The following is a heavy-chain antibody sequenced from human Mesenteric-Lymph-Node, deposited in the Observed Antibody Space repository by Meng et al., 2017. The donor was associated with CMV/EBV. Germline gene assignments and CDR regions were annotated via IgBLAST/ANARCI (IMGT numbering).Heavy chain of an antibody. Sequence: ASGFTFSPFPISWLRRAPGKGLEWVAAITGSGSNTYYADSVKGRFTISRDNSKNTVNLQMNSLRVEDTAVYYCAKEAPVLGTNYLDDWGQGDLVTVSS. D-gene: IGHD7-27*01. J-gene: IGHJ4*02. CDR1: GFTFSPFP. V-gene: IGHV3-23*01. CDR3: AKEAPVLGTNYLDD. CDR2: ITGSGSNT.